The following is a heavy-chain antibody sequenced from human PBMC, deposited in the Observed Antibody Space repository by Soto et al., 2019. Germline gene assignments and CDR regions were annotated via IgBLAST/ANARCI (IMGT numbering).Heavy chain of an antibody. J-gene: IGHJ4*02. Sequence: ASVKVSCRASGYIFTTYARHWVRQAPGQRLEWMGWINVGNGNTKYSQKFQGRVTITRDTSASTAHMELSSLRSEDTAVYYCAYDSSGYLDYWGQGTLVTVSS. V-gene: IGHV1-3*01. CDR3: AYDSSGYLDY. CDR2: INVGNGNT. D-gene: IGHD3-22*01. CDR1: GYIFTTYA.